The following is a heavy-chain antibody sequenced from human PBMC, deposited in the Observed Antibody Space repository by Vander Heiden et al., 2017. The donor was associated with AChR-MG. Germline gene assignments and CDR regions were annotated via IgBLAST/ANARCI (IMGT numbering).Heavy chain of an antibody. Sequence: EVQLVESGGGLVQPGRSLRLSCAAPGFTFDDYAMHWVRQAPGKGLEWVSGISWNSGSIGYADSVKGRFTISRDNAKNSLYLQMNSLRAEDTALYYCAKDAPGHAFDIWGQGTMVTVSS. CDR1: GFTFDDYA. CDR2: ISWNSGSI. V-gene: IGHV3-9*01. J-gene: IGHJ3*02. CDR3: AKDAPGHAFDI.